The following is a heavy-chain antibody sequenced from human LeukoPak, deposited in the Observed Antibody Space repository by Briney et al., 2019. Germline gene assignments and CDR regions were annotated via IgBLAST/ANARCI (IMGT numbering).Heavy chain of an antibody. CDR2: INHSGST. Sequence: SETLSLTCAVYGGSFSGYYWSWIRQPPGKGLEWIGEINHSGSTNYNPSLKSRVTISVDTSKNQFSLKLSSVTAADTAVYYCARKVRDYGDYLYYYYMDVWGKGTTVTISS. CDR3: ARKVRDYGDYLYYYYMDV. D-gene: IGHD4-17*01. CDR1: GGSFSGYY. V-gene: IGHV4-34*01. J-gene: IGHJ6*03.